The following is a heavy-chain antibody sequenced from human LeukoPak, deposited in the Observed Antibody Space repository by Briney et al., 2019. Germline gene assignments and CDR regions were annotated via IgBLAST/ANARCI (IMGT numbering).Heavy chain of an antibody. J-gene: IGHJ4*02. CDR3: ARGAYYYDSSSFDY. Sequence: SVKVSCKASGDTVSSYAISWVRQAPGQGLEWMGRIIPIFGTANYAQKFQGRVTITADKSTSTAYMELSSLRSEDTAVYYCARGAYYYDSSSFDYWGQGTLVTVSS. CDR1: GDTVSSYA. V-gene: IGHV1-69*06. D-gene: IGHD3-22*01. CDR2: IIPIFGTA.